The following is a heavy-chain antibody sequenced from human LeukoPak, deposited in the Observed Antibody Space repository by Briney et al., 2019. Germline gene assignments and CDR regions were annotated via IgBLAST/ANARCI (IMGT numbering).Heavy chain of an antibody. CDR2: INTITRNP. J-gene: IGHJ4*02. CDR3: ARIRAPSSNGQRESGY. D-gene: IGHD2-8*01. CDR1: GYTFTNNA. V-gene: IGHV7-4-1*02. Sequence: ASVKVSCKASGYTFTNNAINWVRQAPGQGLEWMGWINTITRNPTYAQGFTGRFVFSLDTSVNTAYLQISSLKAEDTAVYYCARIRAPSSNGQRESGYWGQGTLVTVSS.